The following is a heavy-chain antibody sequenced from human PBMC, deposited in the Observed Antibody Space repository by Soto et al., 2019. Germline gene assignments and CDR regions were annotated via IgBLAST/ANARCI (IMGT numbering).Heavy chain of an antibody. J-gene: IGHJ4*02. Sequence: QITLKESGPPLVKPTQTLTLTCTFSGFSLSTSGVGAGWIRQPPGKALEWLALIYWDDDKRYNPSLNRRLTDTKDTSKNQMVLTMTNMDPVDTATYFCAHRRMRTLGGGFDYWGQGTLVTVSS. D-gene: IGHD3-16*01. V-gene: IGHV2-5*02. CDR3: AHRRMRTLGGGFDY. CDR2: IYWDDDK. CDR1: GFSLSTSGVG.